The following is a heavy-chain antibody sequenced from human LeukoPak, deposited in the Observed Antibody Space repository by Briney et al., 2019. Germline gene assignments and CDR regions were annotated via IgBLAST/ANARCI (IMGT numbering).Heavy chain of an antibody. CDR2: INHSGST. D-gene: IGHD3-10*01. Sequence: PGGSLRLSCAASGSTFSSYAMSWVRQPPGKGLEWIGEINHSGSTNYNPSLKSRVTISVDTSKNQFSLKLSSVTAADTAVYYCARGPYHYYGSGSYYKPPTVKYFQHWGQGTLVTVSS. J-gene: IGHJ1*01. V-gene: IGHV4-34*01. CDR3: ARGPYHYYGSGSYYKPPTVKYFQH. CDR1: GSTFSSYA.